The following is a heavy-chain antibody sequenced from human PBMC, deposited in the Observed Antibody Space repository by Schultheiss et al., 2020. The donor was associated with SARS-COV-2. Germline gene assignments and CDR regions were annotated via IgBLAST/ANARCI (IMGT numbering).Heavy chain of an antibody. CDR3: ARGLGYCSGGSCNWFDP. Sequence: ASVKVSCKASGYTFNSNYIHWVRQAPGQGLEWMGWISAYNGNTNYAQKLQGRVTMTTDTSTSTAYMELRSLRSDDTAVYYCARGLGYCSGGSCNWFDPWGQGTLVTVSS. CDR2: ISAYNGNT. V-gene: IGHV1-18*04. J-gene: IGHJ5*02. D-gene: IGHD2-15*01. CDR1: GYTFNSNY.